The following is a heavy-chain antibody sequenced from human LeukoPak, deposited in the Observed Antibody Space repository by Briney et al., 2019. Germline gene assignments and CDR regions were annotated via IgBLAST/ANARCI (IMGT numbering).Heavy chain of an antibody. CDR2: ISGSGGST. D-gene: IGHD3-22*01. CDR1: GFTFSSYA. V-gene: IGHV3-23*01. CDR3: AKDRYYDSSGTSPFDY. Sequence: PGGSLRLSCAASGFTFSSYAMSWVRQAPGKGLEWVSAISGSGGSTYYADSVKGRFTISRDNSKNTLYLQMNSLRAEDTAVYYCAKDRYYDSSGTSPFDYWGQGTLVTVSS. J-gene: IGHJ4*02.